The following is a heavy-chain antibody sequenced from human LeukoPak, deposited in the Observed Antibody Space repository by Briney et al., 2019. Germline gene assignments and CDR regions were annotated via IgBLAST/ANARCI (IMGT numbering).Heavy chain of an antibody. V-gene: IGHV3-7*01. CDR1: GFTFSNYW. Sequence: GGSVRLSCAASGFTFSNYWMTWVRQAPGKGLEWVANISLHGSDRYYVDSVKGRFTISRDNAENSLYLQMNSLRAEDTAVYYCARGIISGVDWFDPWGRGTLVTVSS. CDR3: ARGIISGVDWFDP. CDR2: ISLHGSDR. D-gene: IGHD3-10*01. J-gene: IGHJ5*02.